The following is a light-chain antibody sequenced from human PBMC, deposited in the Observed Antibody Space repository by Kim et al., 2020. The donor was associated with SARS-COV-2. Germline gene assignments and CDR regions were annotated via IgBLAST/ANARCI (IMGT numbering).Light chain of an antibody. CDR2: AAS. CDR3: QQSYHTPLT. CDR1: QSITTY. Sequence: ASVGDTVIITCRASQSITTYLNWYQQKPGKAPQLLIYAASKLLSGVPSRFGGSGIGTDFTLTISNLQPSDSATYYCQQSYHTPLTFGGGTKVDIK. J-gene: IGKJ4*01. V-gene: IGKV1-39*01.